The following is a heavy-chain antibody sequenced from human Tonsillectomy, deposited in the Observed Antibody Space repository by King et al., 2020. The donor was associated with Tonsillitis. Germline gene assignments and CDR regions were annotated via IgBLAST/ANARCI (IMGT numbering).Heavy chain of an antibody. D-gene: IGHD3-10*01. J-gene: IGHJ4*02. CDR3: ARAWGFGESPWGTIDY. V-gene: IGHV1-46*01. CDR2: INPSGGST. Sequence: QLVQSGAEVKKPGASVKVSCKASGYTFTSYYMHWVPQAPGQGLEWMGIINPSGGSTSYAQKFQGRVTMTRDTSTSTVYMELSSLRSEDTAVYYCARAWGFGESPWGTIDYWGQGTLVTVSS. CDR1: GYTFTSYY.